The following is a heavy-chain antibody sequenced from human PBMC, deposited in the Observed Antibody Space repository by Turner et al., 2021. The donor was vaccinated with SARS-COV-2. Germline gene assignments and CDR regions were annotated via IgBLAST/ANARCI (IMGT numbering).Heavy chain of an antibody. Sequence: QLQLQESGPGLVKPSGTLSLTCTVSGGSIRSTSYFWGWIRQPPGKGLEWIGSIYYRWSTYYNPSLKSRVTISVDTSKNQFSLKLSSVTAADTAVYYCARNSPKWYYYDSSGYYDYWGQGTLVTVSS. CDR2: IYYRWST. V-gene: IGHV4-39*01. J-gene: IGHJ4*02. CDR1: GGSIRSTSYF. D-gene: IGHD3-22*01. CDR3: ARNSPKWYYYDSSGYYDY.